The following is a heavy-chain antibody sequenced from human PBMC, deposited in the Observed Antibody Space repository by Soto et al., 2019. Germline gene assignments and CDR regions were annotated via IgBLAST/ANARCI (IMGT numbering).Heavy chain of an antibody. CDR2: IYHSGST. CDR3: ARGFTYYDFWSGYYFDY. J-gene: IGHJ4*02. Sequence: SETLSLTCAVSGYSISSGYYWGWIRQPPGKGLEWIGSIYHSGSTYYNPSLKSRVTISVDTSKNQFSLKLSSVTAADTAVYYCARGFTYYDFWSGYYFDYWGQGTLVTVSS. V-gene: IGHV4-38-2*01. D-gene: IGHD3-3*01. CDR1: GYSISSGYY.